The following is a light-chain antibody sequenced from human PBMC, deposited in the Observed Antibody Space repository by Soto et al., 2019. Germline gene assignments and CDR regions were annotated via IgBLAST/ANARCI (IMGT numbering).Light chain of an antibody. CDR1: QGISSY. Sequence: AILMTQSPSSLSASTGDRVTITCRASQGISSYLAWYQQKPGKAPKLQIYAASTLQSGVPSRFSGSGSGTDFTLTISCLQSEDFATYYCQQYYSYPRTFGQGTKVDIK. CDR3: QQYYSYPRT. V-gene: IGKV1-8*01. CDR2: AAS. J-gene: IGKJ1*01.